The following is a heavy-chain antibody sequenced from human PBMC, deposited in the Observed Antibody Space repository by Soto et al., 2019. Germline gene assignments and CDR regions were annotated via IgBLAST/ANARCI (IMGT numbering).Heavy chain of an antibody. V-gene: IGHV3-30-3*01. CDR1: VFTFSSYA. J-gene: IGHJ6*02. D-gene: IGHD3-3*01. CDR2: ISYDGSNK. Sequence: GSLRLSCAASVFTFSSYAMHWVRQAPGKGLEWVAVISYDGSNKYYADSVKGRFTISRDNSKNTLYLQMNSLRAEDTAVYYCARDQMDFWSGQAYYYGMDVWGQGTTVTVSS. CDR3: ARDQMDFWSGQAYYYGMDV.